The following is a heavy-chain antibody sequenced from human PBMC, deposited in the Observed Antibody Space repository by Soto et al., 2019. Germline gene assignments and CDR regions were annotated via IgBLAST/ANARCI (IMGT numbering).Heavy chain of an antibody. CDR1: GFTFSSYA. V-gene: IGHV3-23*01. Sequence: LRLSCAASGFTFSSYAMTWVRQAPGKGLEWASAITGSGGSTYYADSVKGRFTISRDNPKNTLYLQMNSLRAEDTAVYYCAKLLRSGYYSDFWGQGTLVTVS. J-gene: IGHJ4*02. CDR3: AKLLRSGYYSDF. CDR2: ITGSGGST. D-gene: IGHD1-26*01.